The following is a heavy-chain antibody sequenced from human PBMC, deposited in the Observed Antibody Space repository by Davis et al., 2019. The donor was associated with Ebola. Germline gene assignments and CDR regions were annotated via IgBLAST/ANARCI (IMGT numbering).Heavy chain of an antibody. CDR2: IGTAGDT. Sequence: GESLKISCAASGFTFSSYDMHWVRQATGKGLEWVSAIGTAGDTYYPGPVKGRFTISRENAKNSLYLQMNSLRAGDTAVYYCARAGGYYYDSSGYYSTLFYFDYWGQGTLVTVSS. CDR1: GFTFSSYD. CDR3: ARAGGYYYDSSGYYSTLFYFDY. J-gene: IGHJ4*02. V-gene: IGHV3-13*01. D-gene: IGHD3-22*01.